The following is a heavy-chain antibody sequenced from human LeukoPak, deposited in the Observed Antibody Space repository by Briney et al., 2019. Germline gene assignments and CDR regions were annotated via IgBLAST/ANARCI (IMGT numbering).Heavy chain of an antibody. CDR1: GFTFSRYA. J-gene: IGHJ3*02. CDR3: ARSNGELLAFDI. D-gene: IGHD1-26*01. CDR2: ISGSGGST. V-gene: IGHV3-23*01. Sequence: PGGSLRLSCAASGFTFSRYAMTWVRQAPGKGLEWVSAISGSGGSTYYADSVKGRFTISRDNVKNSLYLQMNSLRAEDTAIYYCARSNGELLAFDIWGQGTMVTVSS.